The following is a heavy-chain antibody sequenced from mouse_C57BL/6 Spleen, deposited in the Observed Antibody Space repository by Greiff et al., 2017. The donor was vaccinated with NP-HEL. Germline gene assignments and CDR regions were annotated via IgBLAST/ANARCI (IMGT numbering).Heavy chain of an antibody. J-gene: IGHJ4*01. Sequence: EVKLMESGPGLVKPSQSLSLTCSVTGYSITSGYYWNWIRQFPGNKLEWMGYISYDGSNNYNPSLKNRISITRDTSKNQFFLKLNSVTTEDTATYYCARDLYYSNYDYAMDYWGQGTSVTVSS. CDR3: ARDLYYSNYDYAMDY. CDR1: GYSITSGYY. V-gene: IGHV3-6*01. D-gene: IGHD2-5*01. CDR2: ISYDGSN.